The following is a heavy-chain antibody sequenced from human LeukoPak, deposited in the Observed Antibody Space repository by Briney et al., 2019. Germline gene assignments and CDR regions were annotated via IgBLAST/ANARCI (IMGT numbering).Heavy chain of an antibody. CDR1: GFSFGTFA. Sequence: GGSLRLSCAASGFSFGTFAMSWVRQAPGKGLEWVSGIIESGNDKHYADSVKGRFTISRGNFKDTLYLQMNSLRADDTAVYYCTRDYVTPGTTGTTSPLDHWGQGILVTVSS. CDR2: IIESGNDK. V-gene: IGHV3-23*01. D-gene: IGHD1-7*01. CDR3: TRDYVTPGTTGTTSPLDH. J-gene: IGHJ4*02.